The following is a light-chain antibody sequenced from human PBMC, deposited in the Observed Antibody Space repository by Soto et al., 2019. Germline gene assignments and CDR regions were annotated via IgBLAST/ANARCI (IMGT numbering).Light chain of an antibody. CDR1: QSISTY. V-gene: IGKV1-39*01. J-gene: IGKJ5*01. CDR3: QQSYMDPIT. Sequence: DIQMTQSPSSLPASVGDRVTITCRASQSISTYVNWYQQKAGKAPKLLIYAASSLQSGVPSRFSGSGGGTDFTLSISSVQPEDFATYFCQQSYMDPITFGQGTRLEIK. CDR2: AAS.